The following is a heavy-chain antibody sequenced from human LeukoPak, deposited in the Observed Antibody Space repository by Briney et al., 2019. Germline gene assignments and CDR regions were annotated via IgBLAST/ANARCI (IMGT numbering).Heavy chain of an antibody. Sequence: SETLSLTCTVSGGSFSSYYWSWIRQPPGKGLEWIGYIYYSGSTNYNPSLKSRVTISVDTSKNQFSLKLSSVTAADTAVYYCARLNGYSYGMRFDYWGQGTLVTVSS. CDR3: ARLNGYSYGMRFDY. V-gene: IGHV4-59*08. D-gene: IGHD5-18*01. CDR2: IYYSGST. J-gene: IGHJ4*02. CDR1: GGSFSSYY.